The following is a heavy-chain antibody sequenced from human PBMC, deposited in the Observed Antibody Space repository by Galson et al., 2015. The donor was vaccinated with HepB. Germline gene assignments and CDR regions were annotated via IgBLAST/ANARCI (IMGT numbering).Heavy chain of an antibody. V-gene: IGHV7-4-1*02. Sequence: SVKVSCKASGYTFTSYAMNWVRQAPGQGLEWMGWINTNTGNPTYAQGFTGRFVFSLDTSVSTAYLQISSLKAEDTAVYYCARVAPLYYDSSGYYRWRGSGYYGMDVWGQGTTVTVSS. CDR3: ARVAPLYYDSSGYYRWRGSGYYGMDV. CDR1: GYTFTSYA. D-gene: IGHD3-22*01. J-gene: IGHJ6*02. CDR2: INTNTGNP.